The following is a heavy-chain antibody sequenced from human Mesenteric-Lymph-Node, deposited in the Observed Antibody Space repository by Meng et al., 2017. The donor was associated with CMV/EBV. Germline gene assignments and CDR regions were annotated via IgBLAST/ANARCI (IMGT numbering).Heavy chain of an antibody. CDR3: ARRGIVRGHSGFFDL. CDR2: IDHSGST. CDR1: GGSFSGYC. J-gene: IGHJ2*01. D-gene: IGHD3-10*01. V-gene: IGHV4-34*01. Sequence: VYGGSFSGYCWRWIRQPPGKGLEWIGKIDHSGSTSYNPSLKSRVTISEDTSKNQFSLKLSSVTAADTALYYCARRGIVRGHSGFFDLWGRGTLVTVSS.